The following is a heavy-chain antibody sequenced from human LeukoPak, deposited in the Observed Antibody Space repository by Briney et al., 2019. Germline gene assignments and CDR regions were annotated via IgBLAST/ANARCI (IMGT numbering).Heavy chain of an antibody. V-gene: IGHV4-39*01. CDR1: GGSISSSSYY. CDR3: ARHPRTSWRGFDP. CDR2: IYYSGST. J-gene: IGHJ5*02. D-gene: IGHD2-2*01. Sequence: PSETLSLTCTVSGGSISSSSYYWGWIRQPPGKGLEWIGSIYYSGSTYYNPSLKSRVTISVDTSKNQFSLKLSSVTAADTAVYYCARHPRTSWRGFDPWGQGTLVTVSS.